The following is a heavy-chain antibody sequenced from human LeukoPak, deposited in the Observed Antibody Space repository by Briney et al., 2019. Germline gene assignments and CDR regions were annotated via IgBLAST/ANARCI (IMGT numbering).Heavy chain of an antibody. Sequence: SETLSLTCTVSGYSISSGYYWGWIRQPPGKGLEWIGSIYHSGSTYYNPSLKSRVTISVDTSKNQFSLKLSSVTAADTAVYYCARDLTVDVGRWYDYWGQGTLVTVSS. D-gene: IGHD2-15*01. CDR1: GYSISSGYY. CDR2: IYHSGST. J-gene: IGHJ4*02. V-gene: IGHV4-38-2*02. CDR3: ARDLTVDVGRWYDY.